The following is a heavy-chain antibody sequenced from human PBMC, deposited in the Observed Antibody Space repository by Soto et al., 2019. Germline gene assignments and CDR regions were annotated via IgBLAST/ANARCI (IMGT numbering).Heavy chain of an antibody. D-gene: IGHD3-10*01. Sequence: GGSLRLSCAASGFTFISYAMHWVLQAPCKGLEWVAVISYDGSNKYYADSAKGRFTISRDNSKNTLYLQMNSLRAEDTAVYYCARDLRDYYGSGSYFEYYFDYWGQGTLVTVSS. CDR2: ISYDGSNK. J-gene: IGHJ4*02. V-gene: IGHV3-30-3*01. CDR3: ARDLRDYYGSGSYFEYYFDY. CDR1: GFTFISYA.